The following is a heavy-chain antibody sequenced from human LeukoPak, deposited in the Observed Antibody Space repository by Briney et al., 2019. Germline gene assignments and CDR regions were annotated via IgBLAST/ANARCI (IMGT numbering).Heavy chain of an antibody. Sequence: PGGSLRLSCTASGFTFSDYWISWVRQAPGKGLEWVANINQDGSERHYVDSLRGRFTISRDNARNSLYLQMNSLRAEDTAVYFCARDLYYFNSSGYYASDLWGQGTLVTVSS. CDR3: ARDLYYFNSSGYYASDL. CDR2: INQDGSER. J-gene: IGHJ5*02. CDR1: GFTFSDYW. D-gene: IGHD3-22*01. V-gene: IGHV3-7*01.